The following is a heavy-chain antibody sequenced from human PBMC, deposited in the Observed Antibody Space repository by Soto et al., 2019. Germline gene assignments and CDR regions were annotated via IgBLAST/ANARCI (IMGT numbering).Heavy chain of an antibody. CDR2: INHSGST. D-gene: IGHD3-9*01. J-gene: IGHJ4*02. CDR1: GGSFSGYY. V-gene: IGHV4-34*01. Sequence: PSETLSLTCAVYGGSFSGYYWSWIRQPPGKGLEWIGEINHSGSTNYNPSLKSRVTISVDTSKNQFSLKLSSVTAADTAVYYCARGSEGGILTGRNFYYWGQGTLVTVSS. CDR3: ARGSEGGILTGRNFYY.